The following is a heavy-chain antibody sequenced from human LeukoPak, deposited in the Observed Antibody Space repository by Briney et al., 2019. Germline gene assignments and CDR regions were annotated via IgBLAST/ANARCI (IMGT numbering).Heavy chain of an antibody. CDR3: ARLYCSSTSCQSCFDS. V-gene: IGHV3-7*05. CDR1: GFTFGTYW. Sequence: GGSLRLSCAASGFTFGTYWMTWVRQGPGKGLEWVANINQDGGRKYYVDSVKGRFTISRDNAKNSLYLQMNSLRAEDTAVYYCARLYCSSTSCQSCFDSWGQGTLVTVSS. CDR2: INQDGGRK. J-gene: IGHJ4*02. D-gene: IGHD2-2*01.